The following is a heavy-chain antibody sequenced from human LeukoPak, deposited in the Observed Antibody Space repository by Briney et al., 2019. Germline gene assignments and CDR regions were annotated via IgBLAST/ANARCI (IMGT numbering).Heavy chain of an antibody. CDR2: INYRGAV. J-gene: IGHJ6*03. CDR1: DGSTTGTRYY. V-gene: IGHV4-39*06. D-gene: IGHD4-17*01. CDR3: ARVTKYDHSRNNYYMDV. Sequence: SETLSLTCTVSDGSTTGTRYYWGWFRQTPGKGPEWIGNINYRGAVYYNPSLRSRATISLDTSKNQFPLRLTSVTAADTAVYFCARVTKYDHSRNNYYMDVWGKGTTVTVSS.